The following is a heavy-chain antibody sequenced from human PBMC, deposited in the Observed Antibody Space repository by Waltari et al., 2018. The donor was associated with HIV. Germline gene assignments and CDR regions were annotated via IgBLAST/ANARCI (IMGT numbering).Heavy chain of an antibody. Sequence: EVQLVESGGGLVQPGRSLRLSCTASGFTFDDYAMHWVRQAPGKGLDCVSGISWNSDNTAYADSVKGRFTISRDNAKNSLFLQMNSLRAEDTALYYCTKGSFSDILTGALNWFDPWGQGTLVTVSS. V-gene: IGHV3-9*01. J-gene: IGHJ5*02. CDR2: ISWNSDNT. CDR3: TKGSFSDILTGALNWFDP. CDR1: GFTFDDYA. D-gene: IGHD3-9*01.